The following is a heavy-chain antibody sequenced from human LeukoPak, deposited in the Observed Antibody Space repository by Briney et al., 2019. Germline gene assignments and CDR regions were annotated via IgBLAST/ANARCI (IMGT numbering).Heavy chain of an antibody. Sequence: PSETLSLTCTVSGGSISSSSYYWGWIRQPPGKGLEWIGSIYYSGSTYYNPSLKSRVTISVDTSKNQFSLKLSSVTAADTAVYYCASRKHYYDSSGYYPFDYWGQGTLVTVSS. CDR1: GGSISSSSYY. D-gene: IGHD3-22*01. CDR2: IYYSGST. CDR3: ASRKHYYDSSGYYPFDY. J-gene: IGHJ4*02. V-gene: IGHV4-39*07.